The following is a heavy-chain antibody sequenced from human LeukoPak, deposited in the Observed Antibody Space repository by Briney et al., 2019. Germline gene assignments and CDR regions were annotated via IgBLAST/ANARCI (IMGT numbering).Heavy chain of an antibody. V-gene: IGHV4-39*07. CDR1: GGSISSSSYY. CDR2: IYYSGST. Sequence: SETLSLTCTVSGGSISSSSYYWGWIRQPPGKGLEWIGSIYYSGSTYYNPSLKSRVTISVDKSKNQFSLKLSSVTAADTAVYYCARVWEAVAGTYYFDYWGQGTLVTVSS. D-gene: IGHD6-19*01. CDR3: ARVWEAVAGTYYFDY. J-gene: IGHJ4*02.